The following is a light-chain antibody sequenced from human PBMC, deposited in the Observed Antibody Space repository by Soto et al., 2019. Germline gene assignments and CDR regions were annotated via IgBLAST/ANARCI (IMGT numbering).Light chain of an antibody. Sequence: QSVLTQPPSASGTPGQRVTISCSGSSSNIGSNTVNWYHQLPGTAPKLLIYRNNQRPSGVPDRFSGSKSGTSASLAIGGLQSEDEADYYCAAWDDSLNGLVFGGGTKLTVL. CDR1: SSNIGSNT. CDR2: RNN. J-gene: IGLJ2*01. V-gene: IGLV1-44*01. CDR3: AAWDDSLNGLV.